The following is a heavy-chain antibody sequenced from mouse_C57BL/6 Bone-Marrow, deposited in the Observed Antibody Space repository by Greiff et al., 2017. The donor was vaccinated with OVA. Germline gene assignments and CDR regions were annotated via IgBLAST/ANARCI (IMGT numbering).Heavy chain of an antibody. CDR3: AGGLRQYFDV. V-gene: IGHV5-4*01. CDR2: ISDGGSYT. Sequence: EVQRVESGGGLVKPGGSLKLSCAASGFTFSSYAMSWVRQTPEKRLAWVATISDGGSYTYYPDNVKGRFTISRDNAKNNLYLQMSHLKSEDTAMYYCAGGLRQYFDVWGTGTTVTVSS. D-gene: IGHD2-4*01. CDR1: GFTFSSYA. J-gene: IGHJ1*03.